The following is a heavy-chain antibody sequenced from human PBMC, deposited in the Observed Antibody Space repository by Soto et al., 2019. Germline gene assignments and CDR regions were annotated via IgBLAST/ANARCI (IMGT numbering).Heavy chain of an antibody. Sequence: GGSLRLSCAASGFTFSSYAMSWVRQAPGKGLEWVSAISGSGGSTYYADSVKGRFTISRDNSKNTLYLQMNSLRAEDTAVYDGAKIVGYYYGSGSYILDYWGQGTLVTVSS. J-gene: IGHJ4*02. CDR1: GFTFSSYA. D-gene: IGHD3-10*01. CDR2: ISGSGGST. V-gene: IGHV3-23*01. CDR3: AKIVGYYYGSGSYILDY.